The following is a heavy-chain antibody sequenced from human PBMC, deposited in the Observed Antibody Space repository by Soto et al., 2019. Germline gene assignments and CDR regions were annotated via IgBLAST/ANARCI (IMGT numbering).Heavy chain of an antibody. Sequence: ASVKVSCKASGYTFTSYDINWVRQATGQGLEWMGWMNPNSGNTGYAQKFQGRVTMTTNTSISTAYMEMSSLRSEDTAVYYCARIADCSTTSCSFPSRCHIRGYYYYYGLDVWGQGTKVTVSS. CDR1: GYTFTSYD. V-gene: IGHV1-8*01. J-gene: IGHJ6*02. CDR2: MNPNSGNT. CDR3: ARIADCSTTSCSFPSRCHIRGYYYYYGLDV. D-gene: IGHD2-2*01.